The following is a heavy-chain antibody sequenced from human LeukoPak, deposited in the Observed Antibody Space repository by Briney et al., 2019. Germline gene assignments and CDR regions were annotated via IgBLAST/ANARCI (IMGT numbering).Heavy chain of an antibody. CDR1: GYSISNGYY. J-gene: IGHJ5*02. V-gene: IGHV4-38-2*02. CDR3: ARAIATAGTGWFDP. CDR2: IHHSGNT. D-gene: IGHD6-13*01. Sequence: SETLSLTCTVSGYSISNGYYWGWIRQPPGKGLEWIGTIHHSGNTYYNPSLKSRVTISIDTSKNQFSLKLSSVTAADTAVYYCARAIATAGTGWFDPWGQGTLVTVSS.